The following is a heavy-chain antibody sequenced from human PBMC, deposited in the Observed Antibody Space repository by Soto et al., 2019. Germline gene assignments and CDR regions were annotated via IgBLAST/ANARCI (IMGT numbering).Heavy chain of an antibody. CDR2: TYYRSKWYN. CDR3: ARDHHSSSPDYYYYGMDV. Sequence: SQTQALTCAISGDSVSSNSAAWNWIRQSPSRGLEWLGRTYYRSKWYNDYAVSVKSRITINPDTSKNQFSLQLNSVTPEDTAVYYCARDHHSSSPDYYYYGMDVWGQGTTVTVSS. V-gene: IGHV6-1*01. J-gene: IGHJ6*02. CDR1: GDSVSSNSAA. D-gene: IGHD6-6*01.